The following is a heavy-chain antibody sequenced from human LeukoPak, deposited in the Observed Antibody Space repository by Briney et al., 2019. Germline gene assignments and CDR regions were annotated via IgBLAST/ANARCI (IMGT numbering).Heavy chain of an antibody. CDR1: GDSVYSNSAA. V-gene: IGHV6-1*01. D-gene: IGHD6-13*01. J-gene: IGHJ6*03. CDR3: ARGYSSSWTSYYYMDV. Sequence: SQTLSLTCAISGDSVYSNSAAWHWIRQSPSRGLEWLGRTYYRYNWYNYYAVSVKSRITINPDTSKNQFSLQLNSVTPEDTAVYYCARGYSSSWTSYYYMDVWGKGTTVTVSS. CDR2: TYYRYNWYN.